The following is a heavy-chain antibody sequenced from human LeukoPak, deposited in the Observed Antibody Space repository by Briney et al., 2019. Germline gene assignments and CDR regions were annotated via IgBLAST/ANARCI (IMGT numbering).Heavy chain of an antibody. Sequence: GGSLRLSCAASGFTFSTYGMSWVRQAPGKGLGWVSGISASGGTTYYADSVKGRFTISRDNSKNTLYLQMNSLRAEDTAVYYCVKGRAGYDSPDYWGQGTLVTVSS. CDR3: VKGRAGYDSPDY. D-gene: IGHD3-22*01. CDR1: GFTFSTYG. J-gene: IGHJ4*02. V-gene: IGHV3-23*01. CDR2: ISASGGTT.